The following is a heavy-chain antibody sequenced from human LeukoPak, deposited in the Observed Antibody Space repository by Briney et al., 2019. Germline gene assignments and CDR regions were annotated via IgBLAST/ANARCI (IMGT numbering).Heavy chain of an antibody. D-gene: IGHD5-12*01. CDR1: GFTFSSYA. V-gene: IGHV3-23*01. J-gene: IGHJ6*02. CDR2: ISISGDDT. Sequence: PGGSLRLSCAASGFTFSSYAMSWVRQAPGRGLEWVSAISISGDDTYYADSVKGRFTISRDNSKNTLYLQMNSLRAEDTAVYYCAKDLSVPRKWPRPIYYYGMYVWGQGTTVTVSS. CDR3: AKDLSVPRKWPRPIYYYGMYV.